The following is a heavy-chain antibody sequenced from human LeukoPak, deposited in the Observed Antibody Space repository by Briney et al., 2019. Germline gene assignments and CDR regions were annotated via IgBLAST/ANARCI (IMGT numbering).Heavy chain of an antibody. Sequence: PGGSLRLSCAASGFTVRTNYMTWVRQAPGKGREWVSIIYSDGSTYYADSVRGRLSISRDISKNTVYLQMNSLRAEDTAVYYCTRSVSGSYPIVHWGQGTLVTVSS. CDR3: TRSVSGSYPIVH. CDR1: GFTVRTNY. D-gene: IGHD1-26*01. V-gene: IGHV3-53*01. CDR2: IYSDGST. J-gene: IGHJ4*02.